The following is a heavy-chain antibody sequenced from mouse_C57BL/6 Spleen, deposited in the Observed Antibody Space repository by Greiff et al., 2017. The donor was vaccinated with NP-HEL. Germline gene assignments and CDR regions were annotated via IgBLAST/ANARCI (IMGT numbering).Heavy chain of an antibody. CDR2: INPNNGGT. CDR3: ARDDYLRWYFDV. Sequence: VQLQQSGPELVKPGASVKISCKASGYTFTDYYMNWVKQSHGKSLEWIGDINPNNGGTSYNQKFKGKATLTVDKSSSTAYMELRSLTSEDSAVYYCARDDYLRWYFDVWGTGTTVTVSS. D-gene: IGHD2-4*01. J-gene: IGHJ1*03. V-gene: IGHV1-26*01. CDR1: GYTFTDYY.